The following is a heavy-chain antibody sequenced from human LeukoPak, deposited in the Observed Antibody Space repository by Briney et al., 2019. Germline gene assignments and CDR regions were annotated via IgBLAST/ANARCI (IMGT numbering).Heavy chain of an antibody. D-gene: IGHD2-21*02. CDR2: SNTDGTT. Sequence: GGSLRLSCAASGFIVSSNYMSWVRQAPGKGLEWVSLSNTDGTTDYADSVKGRFTISRDKSKNTLSLQVNSLRVEDTAVYYCARIWVTVVDYWGQGTLVTVSS. J-gene: IGHJ4*02. CDR3: ARIWVTVVDY. CDR1: GFIVSSNY. V-gene: IGHV3-66*01.